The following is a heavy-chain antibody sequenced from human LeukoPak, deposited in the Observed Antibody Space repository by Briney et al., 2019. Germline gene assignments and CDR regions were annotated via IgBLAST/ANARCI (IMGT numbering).Heavy chain of an antibody. V-gene: IGHV3-11*04. CDR1: GFTFSDYY. CDR3: ARESIAAAGKYVSEAKIDY. CDR2: ISSSGSTI. Sequence: GGSLRLSCAASGFTFSDYYMSWIRQAPGKGLEWVSYISSSGSTIYYADSVKGRFTISRDNAKNSLYLQMNSLRAEDTAVYYCARESIAAAGKYVSEAKIDYWGQGTLVTVSS. J-gene: IGHJ4*02. D-gene: IGHD6-13*01.